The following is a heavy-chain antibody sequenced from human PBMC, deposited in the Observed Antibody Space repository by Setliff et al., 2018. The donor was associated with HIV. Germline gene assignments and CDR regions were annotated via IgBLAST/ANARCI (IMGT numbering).Heavy chain of an antibody. CDR2: IGGHGSII. J-gene: IGHJ3*02. D-gene: IGHD3-22*01. CDR3: ALVGGITVPPDGFDI. Sequence: HPGGSLRLSCAASGLIFSSYEMNWVRQAPGKGLEWISFIGGHGSIIHYADSVRGRFTISRDNAKNTLYLHMNSLRAEDTSVYHCALVGGITVPPDGFDIWGQGTMVTVSS. CDR1: GLIFSSYE. V-gene: IGHV3-48*03.